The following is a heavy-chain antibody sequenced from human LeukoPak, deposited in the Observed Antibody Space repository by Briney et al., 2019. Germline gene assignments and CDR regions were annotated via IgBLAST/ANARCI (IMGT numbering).Heavy chain of an antibody. J-gene: IGHJ6*03. D-gene: IGHD3-3*01. CDR2: ISAYNGNT. CDR1: GYSFTGYY. CDR3: ARSTYYDFWSGYRPPYYYYMDV. Sequence: ASVKVSCKASGYSFTGYYMHWVRQAPGQGLEWMGWISAYNGNTNYAQKLQGRVTMTTDTSTSTAYMELRSLRSDDTAVYYFARSTYYDFWSGYRPPYYYYMDVWGKGTTVTVSS. V-gene: IGHV1-18*04.